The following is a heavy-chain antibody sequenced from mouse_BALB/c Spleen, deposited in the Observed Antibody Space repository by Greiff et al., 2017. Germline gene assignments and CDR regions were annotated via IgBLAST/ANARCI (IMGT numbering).Heavy chain of an antibody. V-gene: IGHV1-7*01. CDR3: ARLTTVVERYFDY. CDR1: GYTFTSYW. Sequence: QVQLKQSGAELAKPGASVKMSCKASGYTFTSYWMHWVKQRPGQGLEWIGYINPSTGYTEYNQKFKDKATLTADKSSSTAYMQLSSLTSEDSAVYYCARLTTVVERYFDYWGQGTTLTVSS. D-gene: IGHD1-1*01. J-gene: IGHJ2*01. CDR2: INPSTGYT.